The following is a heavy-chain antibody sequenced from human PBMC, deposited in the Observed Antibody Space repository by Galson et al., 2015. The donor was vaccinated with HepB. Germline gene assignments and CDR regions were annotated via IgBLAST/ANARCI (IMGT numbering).Heavy chain of an antibody. J-gene: IGHJ4*02. CDR2: ISGSGGST. CDR1: GFTVSSNY. D-gene: IGHD6-19*01. CDR3: ARYSSGWIFDY. Sequence: SLRLSCAASGFTVSSNYMSWVRQAPGKGLEWVSAISGSGGSTYYADSVKGRFTISRDNSKNTLYLQMNSLRAEDTAVYYCARYSSGWIFDYWGQGTLVTVSS. V-gene: IGHV3-23*01.